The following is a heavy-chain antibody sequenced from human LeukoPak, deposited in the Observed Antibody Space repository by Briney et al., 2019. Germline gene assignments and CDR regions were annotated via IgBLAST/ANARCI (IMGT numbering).Heavy chain of an antibody. J-gene: IGHJ4*02. V-gene: IGHV4-34*01. CDR1: GGSFSGYY. Sequence: PSETLSLTCAVYGGSFSGYYWSWIRQPPGKGLEWIGEINHSGSTNYNPSLKSRVTISVDTSKNQFSLKLSSVTAADTAVYYCARGTVRGVITHFDYWGQGTLVTVSS. D-gene: IGHD3-10*01. CDR3: ARGTVRGVITHFDY. CDR2: INHSGST.